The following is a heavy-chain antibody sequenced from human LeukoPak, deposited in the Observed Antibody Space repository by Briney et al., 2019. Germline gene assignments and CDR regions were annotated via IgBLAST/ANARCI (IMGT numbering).Heavy chain of an antibody. CDR1: RFTFSDYW. J-gene: IGHJ3*01. CDR2: INSDASRS. V-gene: IGHV3-74*01. CDR3: ARETREAGSGDHQTDSFDV. D-gene: IGHD2-15*01. Sequence: GGSLRLSCAASRFTFSDYWMHWVRQAPGKGLVWVSRINSDASRSSYADSVKGRFTISRDNAKNILYPQMNSLRVEDTALYYCARETREAGSGDHQTDSFDVWGQGTMVSVSS.